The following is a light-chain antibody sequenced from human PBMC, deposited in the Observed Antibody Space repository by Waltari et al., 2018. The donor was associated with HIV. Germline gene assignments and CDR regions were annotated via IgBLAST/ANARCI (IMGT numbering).Light chain of an antibody. CDR1: SSDAGDYNY. V-gene: IGLV2-8*01. CDR3: SSYAGSSTWV. Sequence: QSALTQPPSASVSPGQSVTISCTGLSSDAGDYNYVSWYQQSPGHAPKFIMYEVSQRPSGVPDGVTGSKSGNTASRTVSGLQADDEADYYCSSYAGSSTWVFGGGTKLTVL. J-gene: IGLJ3*02. CDR2: EVS.